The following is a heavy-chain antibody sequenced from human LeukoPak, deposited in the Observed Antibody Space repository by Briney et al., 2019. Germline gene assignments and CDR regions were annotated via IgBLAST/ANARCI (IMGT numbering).Heavy chain of an antibody. CDR3: ARDPMGTGALDY. Sequence: PSETLSLTCTVSGGSISSGGYYWIWIRQHPGQGLEWIGYIYYSGSTYYNPSLKSRITISVDTSKNQFSLKLSSVTAADTAVYYCARDPMGTGALDYWGQGTLVTVSS. V-gene: IGHV4-31*03. CDR2: IYYSGST. J-gene: IGHJ4*02. D-gene: IGHD2-8*01. CDR1: GGSISSGGYY.